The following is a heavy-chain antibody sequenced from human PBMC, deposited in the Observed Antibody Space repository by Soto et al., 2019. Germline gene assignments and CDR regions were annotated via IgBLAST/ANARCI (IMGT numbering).Heavy chain of an antibody. Sequence: PGGSLRLSCAASGFTFSSYSMNWVRQAPGKGLEWVSYISSSSSIIYYADSVKGRFTISRDNAKNSLYLQMNSLRAEDTAVYYCARDLHCSGGSCYPGLNYYYYYCMDVWGKGTTVTVSS. J-gene: IGHJ6*03. V-gene: IGHV3-48*01. CDR2: ISSSSSII. CDR3: ARDLHCSGGSCYPGLNYYYYYCMDV. CDR1: GFTFSSYS. D-gene: IGHD2-15*01.